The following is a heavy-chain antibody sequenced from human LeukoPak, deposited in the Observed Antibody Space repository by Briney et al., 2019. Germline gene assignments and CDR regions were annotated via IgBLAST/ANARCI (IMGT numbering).Heavy chain of an antibody. D-gene: IGHD4-23*01. CDR2: ISAYNGNT. V-gene: IGHV1-18*01. J-gene: IGHJ4*02. CDR1: GYTFTSYG. Sequence: ASVKVSCKASGYTFTSYGISWVRQAPGQGLEWMGWISAYNGNTNYAQKLQGRVTMTTDTSTSTAYMELSRLRSDDTAVYYCAALMTTVVHTFDYRGQGTLVTVSS. CDR3: AALMTTVVHTFDY.